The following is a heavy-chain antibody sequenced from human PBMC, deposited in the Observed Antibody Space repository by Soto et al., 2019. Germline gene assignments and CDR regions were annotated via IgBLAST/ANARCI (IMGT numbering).Heavy chain of an antibody. CDR1: GYTFTSYY. J-gene: IGHJ4*02. V-gene: IGHV1-46*03. Sequence: GASVKVSCKASGYTFTSYYMHWVRQAPGQGLEWMGIINPSGGSTSYAQKFQGRVTMTRDTSTSTVYMELSSLRSEARAVYYCASSTTGTKTFDYWGQGTLVTVSS. CDR3: ASSTTGTKTFDY. D-gene: IGHD1-1*01. CDR2: INPSGGST.